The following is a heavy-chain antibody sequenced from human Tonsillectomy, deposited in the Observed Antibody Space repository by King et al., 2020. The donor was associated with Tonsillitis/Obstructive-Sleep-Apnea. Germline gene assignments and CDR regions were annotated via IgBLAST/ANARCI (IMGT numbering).Heavy chain of an antibody. CDR1: GYTFTLHT. CDR3: ARPKVGGVATHPFFDY. Sequence: QLVQSWAELKKPGASVKVSCKASGYTFTLHTMHWVRQAPGQRLEWMGWINGGNGNTKYSQQFQGRVTIIRDTSASTAYMELSSLRSEDTAVYYCARPKVGGVATHPFFDYWGQGTLVTVSS. J-gene: IGHJ4*02. D-gene: IGHD5-12*01. V-gene: IGHV1-3*01. CDR2: INGGNGNT.